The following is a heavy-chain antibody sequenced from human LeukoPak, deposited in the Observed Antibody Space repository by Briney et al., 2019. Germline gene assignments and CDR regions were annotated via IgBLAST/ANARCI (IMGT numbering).Heavy chain of an antibody. CDR1: GGTFSSYA. D-gene: IGHD2-2*01. CDR2: IIPIFGTA. V-gene: IGHV1-69*13. J-gene: IGHJ4*02. Sequence: ASVKVSCKASGGTFSSYAISWVRQAPGQGLEWMGGIIPIFGTANYAQKFQGRVTITADESTSTAYMELSSLRSEDTAVYYCARGRGDRDIVVVPAAYEFDYWGQGTLVTVSS. CDR3: ARGRGDRDIVVVPAAYEFDY.